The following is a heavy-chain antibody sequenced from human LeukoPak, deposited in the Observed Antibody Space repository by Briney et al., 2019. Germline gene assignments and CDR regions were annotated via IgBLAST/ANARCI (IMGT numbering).Heavy chain of an antibody. D-gene: IGHD2-15*01. CDR3: ARGLSCSGNTCYAAHFDS. Sequence: ASVKVSCKASGDTFITYGITWVRQAPGQGLEWMGWISGYNGNTEYTQKFQGRVAMTRDTSTSTAYMELRSLRSDDTAVYYCARGLSCSGNTCYAAHFDSWGQGTLVTVSS. CDR2: ISGYNGNT. V-gene: IGHV1-18*01. J-gene: IGHJ4*02. CDR1: GDTFITYG.